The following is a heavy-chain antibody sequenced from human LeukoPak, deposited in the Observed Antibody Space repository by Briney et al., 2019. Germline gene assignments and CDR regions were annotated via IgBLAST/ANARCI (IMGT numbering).Heavy chain of an antibody. V-gene: IGHV1-18*04. D-gene: IGHD6-13*01. CDR1: GYTFTSYG. CDR3: ARAILRGTAPYYFDY. Sequence: ASVKVSCKASGYTFTSYGISWVRQAPGQGLECMGWISAYNGNTNYAQKLQGRVTMTTDTSTSTAYMELRSLRSDDTAVYYCARAILRGTAPYYFDYWGQGTLVTVSS. J-gene: IGHJ4*02. CDR2: ISAYNGNT.